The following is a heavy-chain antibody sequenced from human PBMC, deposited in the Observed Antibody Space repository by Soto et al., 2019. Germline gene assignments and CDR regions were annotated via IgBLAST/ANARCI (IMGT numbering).Heavy chain of an antibody. D-gene: IGHD6-6*01. CDR3: AKDLWGPLYSSSSWLLPDGDAFDI. V-gene: IGHV3-23*01. Sequence: GGSLRLSCAASGFTFSSYAMSWVRQAPGKGLDWVSAISGSGGSTYYADSVKGRFTMSRENSKNTLYLKMNSLRAEEPAVYYWAKDLWGPLYSSSSWLLPDGDAFDIWGQGTMVTVSS. CDR2: ISGSGGST. J-gene: IGHJ3*02. CDR1: GFTFSSYA.